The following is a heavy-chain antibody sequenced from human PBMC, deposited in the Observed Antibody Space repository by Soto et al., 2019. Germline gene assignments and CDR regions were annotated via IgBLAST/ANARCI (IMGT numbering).Heavy chain of an antibody. CDR3: ARGVESSGWYDEVWFDP. D-gene: IGHD6-19*01. Sequence: SVKVSCKASGGTFSSYAISWVRQAPGQGLEWMGGIIPICGTANYAQKFQGRVTITADESTSTAYMELSSLRSEDTAVYYCARGVESSGWYDEVWFDPWGQGTLVTVSS. J-gene: IGHJ5*02. CDR1: GGTFSSYA. V-gene: IGHV1-69*13. CDR2: IIPICGTA.